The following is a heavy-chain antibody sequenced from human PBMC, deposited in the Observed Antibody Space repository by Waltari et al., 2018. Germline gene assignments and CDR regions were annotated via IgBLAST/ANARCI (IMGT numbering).Heavy chain of an antibody. CDR2: IAYDGSNK. J-gene: IGHJ4*02. V-gene: IGHV3-30*18. Sequence: QVQLVESGGSVVQPGRSLRLSCAASGFTLSNYGMHWVRQAPGKGLEGVALIAYDGSNKHSDSVKGRFTISRDNSKNTVDLQMNSLRAEDTAVYYCANGLCGGNCYTLFHWGQGTLVTVSS. CDR1: GFTLSNYG. CDR3: ANGLCGGNCYTLFH. D-gene: IGHD2-15*01.